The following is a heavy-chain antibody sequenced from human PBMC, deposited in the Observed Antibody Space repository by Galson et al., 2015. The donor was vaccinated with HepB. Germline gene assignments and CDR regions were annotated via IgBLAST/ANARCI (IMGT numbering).Heavy chain of an antibody. CDR1: GFTFSSYA. D-gene: IGHD2-2*01. CDR3: ARDRTGSSTSCKSGYGMDV. V-gene: IGHV3-30-3*01. Sequence: LRLSCSASGFTFSSYAMHWVRQAPGKGLEWVAVISYDGSNKYYADSVKGRFTISRDNSKNTLYLQMNSLRAEDTAVYYCARDRTGSSTSCKSGYGMDVWGQGTTVTVSS. J-gene: IGHJ6*02. CDR2: ISYDGSNK.